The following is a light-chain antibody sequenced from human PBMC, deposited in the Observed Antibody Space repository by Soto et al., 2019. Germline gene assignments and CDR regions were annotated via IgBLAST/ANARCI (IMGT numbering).Light chain of an antibody. J-gene: IGKJ4*01. CDR1: QNIDIY. CDR2: STS. Sequence: DIQMTQSPSSLSASVGDTITITCRASQNIDIYLNWFQKKSGKPPKLLISSTSTLQSGVPSRISGSGSGTDFTLTIRRLEADDFATYYCQQTYSIPLTFGGGTKMEIK. V-gene: IGKV1-39*01. CDR3: QQTYSIPLT.